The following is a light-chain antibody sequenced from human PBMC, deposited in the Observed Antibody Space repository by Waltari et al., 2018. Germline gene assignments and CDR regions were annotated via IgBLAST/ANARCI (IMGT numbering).Light chain of an antibody. Sequence: QSALTQPASVSGSPGQSITISCTGTSSDVGGYNYVSWYQQHPGKAPKLMIYEVSNRPSGFSNRFSGSKSGNTASQTISGLQAEDEADYYCSSYTSSSTLFGGGTKLTVL. CDR1: SSDVGGYNY. CDR2: EVS. J-gene: IGLJ2*01. V-gene: IGLV2-14*01. CDR3: SSYTSSSTL.